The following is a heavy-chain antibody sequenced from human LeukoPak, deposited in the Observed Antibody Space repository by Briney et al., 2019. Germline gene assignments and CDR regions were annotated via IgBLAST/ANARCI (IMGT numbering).Heavy chain of an antibody. CDR1: GFTFSSYW. V-gene: IGHV3-74*01. J-gene: IGHJ6*02. CDR3: ARDPMGYTLYYHYGMDV. D-gene: IGHD5-24*01. CDR2: INSDGSST. Sequence: PGGSLRLSCADSGFTFSSYWVHWVRQAPGKGLVWVSRINSDGSSTSYADSVKGRFTISRDNAKNTLYLQMNSLRAEDTAVYYCARDPMGYTLYYHYGMDVWGQGTTVTVSS.